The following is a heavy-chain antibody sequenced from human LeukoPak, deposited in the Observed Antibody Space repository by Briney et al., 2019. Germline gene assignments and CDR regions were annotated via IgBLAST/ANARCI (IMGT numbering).Heavy chain of an antibody. V-gene: IGHV1-8*01. D-gene: IGHD2-2*01. CDR3: ARGQYGFYYYGMDV. CDR2: MNPNSGNT. CDR1: GYTFTSYD. Sequence: ASVKVSCKASGYTFTSYDINWVRQATGQGLEWMGGMNPNSGNTGYAQKFQGRVTMTRNTSISTAYMELSSLRSEDTAVYYCARGQYGFYYYGMDVWGQGTTVTVSS. J-gene: IGHJ6*02.